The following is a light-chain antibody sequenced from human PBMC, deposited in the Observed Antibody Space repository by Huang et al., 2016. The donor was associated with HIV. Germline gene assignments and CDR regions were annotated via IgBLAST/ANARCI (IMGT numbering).Light chain of an antibody. CDR1: KNLGSSDGDTY. V-gene: IGKV2-30*01. J-gene: IGKJ1*01. CDR2: QVS. CDR3: MQGTLWPDT. Sequence: DVVMTKAPLSLPVTLGQPASMFCKSSKNLGSSDGDTYLNWFQQRPGQAPSRLINQVSHRDSGVPQRFSGIGSGTHFTLTIKTVESEDVAIYYCMQGTLWPDTFGPGTKMDI.